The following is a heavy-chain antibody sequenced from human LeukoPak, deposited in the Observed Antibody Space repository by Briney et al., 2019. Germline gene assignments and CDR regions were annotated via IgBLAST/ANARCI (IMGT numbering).Heavy chain of an antibody. CDR1: GYTFTSYG. V-gene: IGHV1-2*02. J-gene: IGHJ4*02. CDR3: ARGEGYCSSTSCSTFDY. D-gene: IGHD2-2*02. Sequence: ASVKVSCKASGYTFTSYGISWVRQAPGQGLEWMGWINPNSGGTNYAQKFQGRVTMTRDTSISTAYMELSRLRSDDTAVYYCARGEGYCSSTSCSTFDYWGQGTLVTVSS. CDR2: INPNSGGT.